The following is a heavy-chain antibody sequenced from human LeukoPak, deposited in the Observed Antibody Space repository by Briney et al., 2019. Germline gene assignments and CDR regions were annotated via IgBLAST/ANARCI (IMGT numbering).Heavy chain of an antibody. CDR1: GGSISGYY. J-gene: IGHJ4*02. CDR2: IYTDGST. D-gene: IGHD6-19*01. Sequence: PSETLSLTCTVFGGSISGYYLSWIRQPAGKGLEWIGRIYTDGSTDYNPSLKSRVTMSVDASKNQFSLQLTSVTAADTAVYYCARDPSYSSGYFDYWGQGTLVTVSS. V-gene: IGHV4-4*07. CDR3: ARDPSYSSGYFDY.